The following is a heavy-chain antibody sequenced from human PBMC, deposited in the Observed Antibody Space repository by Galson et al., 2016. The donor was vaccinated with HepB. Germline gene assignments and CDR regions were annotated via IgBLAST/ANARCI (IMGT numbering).Heavy chain of an antibody. CDR1: GFTFSSYW. D-gene: IGHD6-13*01. Sequence: SLRLSCAASGFTFSSYWMHWVRQAPGKGLVWVSRINSDGSSTSYADSVKGRFTISRDNAKNTLYLHMNSLRAEDTAVYYCARGSSSWSLYYYYGMDVWGQGTTVTVSS. CDR3: ARGSSSWSLYYYYGMDV. CDR2: INSDGSST. V-gene: IGHV3-74*01. J-gene: IGHJ6*02.